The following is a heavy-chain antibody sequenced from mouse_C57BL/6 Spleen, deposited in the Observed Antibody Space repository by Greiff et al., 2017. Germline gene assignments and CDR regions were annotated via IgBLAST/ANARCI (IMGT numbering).Heavy chain of an antibody. Sequence: QVHVKQPGAELVKPGASVKMSCKASGYTFTSYWITWVKQRPGQGLAWIGDIFPGSGSTNYNEKFKSKSTLTVDTSSSTAYMQLRSLTAEDSAVYYCAREDSNSPWGQGTTLTVSA. J-gene: IGHJ2*01. CDR1: GYTFTSYW. V-gene: IGHV1-55*01. CDR3: AREDSNSP. D-gene: IGHD2-5*01. CDR2: IFPGSGST.